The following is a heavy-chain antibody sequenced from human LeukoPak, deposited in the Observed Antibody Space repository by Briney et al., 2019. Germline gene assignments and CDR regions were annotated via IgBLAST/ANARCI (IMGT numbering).Heavy chain of an antibody. V-gene: IGHV5-51*01. D-gene: IGHD2-2*01. CDR3: ARRTSASYWFDP. Sequence: GESLKISFKGSGYTFSNYWIAWVRQMPEKGLGWMGIIYPGDSDTRYNPSFQGQVTISADKSINTAYLQWRSLKASDTAMYYCARRTSASYWFDPWGQGTLVTVSS. CDR1: GYTFSNYW. J-gene: IGHJ5*02. CDR2: IYPGDSDT.